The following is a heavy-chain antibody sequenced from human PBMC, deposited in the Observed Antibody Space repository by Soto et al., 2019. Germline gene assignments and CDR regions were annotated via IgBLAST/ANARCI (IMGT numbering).Heavy chain of an antibody. D-gene: IGHD1-26*01. V-gene: IGHV3-33*01. CDR3: TRDPYGGSRYYFDS. CDR1: GFTSTNYG. CDR2: IWYDGSNK. Sequence: QVQLVESGGGVVQPGRSLRLSCAAYGFTSTNYGMHWVRQAPGKGLEWVAVIWYDGSNKYYADSVKGRFTISKDNSQNTLYLQMNNLRAEDTAMYYCTRDPYGGSRYYFDSWGQGTLVTVSS. J-gene: IGHJ4*02.